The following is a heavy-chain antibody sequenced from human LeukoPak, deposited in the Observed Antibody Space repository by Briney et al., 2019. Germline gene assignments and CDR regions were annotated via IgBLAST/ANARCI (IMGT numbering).Heavy chain of an antibody. CDR1: GFTFSSYS. Sequence: SGGSLRLSCAASGFTFSSYSMNWVRQAPGKGLEWVSSISSSSSYIYYADSAKGRFTISRDNAKNSLYLQMNSLRAEDTAVYYCAREWMVRGVVDYWGQGTLVTVSS. J-gene: IGHJ4*02. CDR3: AREWMVRGVVDY. CDR2: ISSSSSYI. V-gene: IGHV3-21*01. D-gene: IGHD3-10*01.